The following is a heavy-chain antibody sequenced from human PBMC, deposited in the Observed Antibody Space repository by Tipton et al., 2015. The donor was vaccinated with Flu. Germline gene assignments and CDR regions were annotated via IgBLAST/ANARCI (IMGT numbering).Heavy chain of an antibody. D-gene: IGHD3-10*01. Sequence: TLSLTCTVSGGSLSSYYWSWIRQPAGKGLEWIGRVYPSGSANYNPSLKSRVTISVDTSKNQFSLNLSSVTAADTAVYYCAAYYYGSGTQSAFDYWGQGTLVTVSS. J-gene: IGHJ4*02. CDR3: AAYYYGSGTQSAFDY. CDR2: VYPSGSA. CDR1: GGSLSSYY. V-gene: IGHV4-4*07.